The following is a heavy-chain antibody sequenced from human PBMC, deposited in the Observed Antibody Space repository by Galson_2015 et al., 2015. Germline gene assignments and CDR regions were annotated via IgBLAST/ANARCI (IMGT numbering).Heavy chain of an antibody. CDR2: TYFRSKWFN. CDR3: ARGAGQIDY. J-gene: IGHJ4*02. CDR1: GDSVSSDTGA. D-gene: IGHD6-19*01. Sequence: CAISGDSVSSDTGAWNWIRQSLSRGLEWLGRTYFRSKWFNEYAVSVKGRITINPDTSKNQFSLQLNSVTPEDTAVYYCARGAGQIDYWGQGTLVTVSS. V-gene: IGHV6-1*01.